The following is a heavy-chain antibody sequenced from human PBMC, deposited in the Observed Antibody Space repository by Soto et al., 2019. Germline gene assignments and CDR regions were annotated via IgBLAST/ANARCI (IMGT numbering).Heavy chain of an antibody. CDR3: ARGDCVGGTCYSLAGSFYYYMDV. V-gene: IGHV3-74*02. CDR2: INSDGSVS. CDR1: GFTFSNYW. J-gene: IGHJ6*03. Sequence: ESGGGLVQPGGSLRLSCAASGFTFSNYWMYWVRQAPGMGLEWVSRINSDGSVSSHADSVKGRLTISRDNVKNTLYLHMDSLRAEDTAVYYCARGDCVGGTCYSLAGSFYYYMDVWGKGTTVTVFS. D-gene: IGHD2-15*01.